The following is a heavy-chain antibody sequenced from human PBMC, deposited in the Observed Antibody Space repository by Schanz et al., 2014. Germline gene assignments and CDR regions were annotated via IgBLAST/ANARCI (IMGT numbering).Heavy chain of an antibody. CDR1: GYTFSNDD. J-gene: IGHJ6*03. V-gene: IGHV1-69*09. Sequence: QVQLVQSGAELRKPGTSVKVSCKTSGYTFSNDDINWVRQAIGQGLEWMGRIIPSLGLAKYEQKFQDKVTITADKSTSTAYMELTSLRSEDTAVYYCAGTYCSSTSCYTGYYYMDVWGKGTTVTVSS. D-gene: IGHD2-2*02. CDR2: IIPSLGLA. CDR3: AGTYCSSTSCYTGYYYMDV.